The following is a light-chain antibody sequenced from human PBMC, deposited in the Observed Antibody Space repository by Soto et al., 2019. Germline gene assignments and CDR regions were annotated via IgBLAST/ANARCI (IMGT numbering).Light chain of an antibody. CDR2: EVS. J-gene: IGLJ1*01. V-gene: IGLV2-14*01. Sequence: QSALTQPASVSGSPGQSITIPCTGTSSDVGGYNSVSWYQQHPGKAPKLMIYEVSNRPSGVSNRFSGSKSGNTASLTISGLQAEDEADYYCSSYTTSSTLLYVFGTGTKLTVL. CDR3: SSYTTSSTLLYV. CDR1: SSDVGGYNS.